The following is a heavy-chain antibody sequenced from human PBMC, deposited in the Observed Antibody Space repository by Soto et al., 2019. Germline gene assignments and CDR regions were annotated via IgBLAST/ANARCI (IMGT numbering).Heavy chain of an antibody. V-gene: IGHV1-8*01. CDR3: ARERTGTTSMDV. D-gene: IGHD1-1*01. CDR2: MNPNSGNT. Sequence: QVQLEQSGAEVKKPGASVKVSFKASEYTFTSYDINWVRQATGQGLEWMGWMNPNSGNTGYAQKFQGRVTMTRNTSISTAYMELSSLRSEDTAVYYCARERTGTTSMDVWGQGTTVTVSS. J-gene: IGHJ6*02. CDR1: EYTFTSYD.